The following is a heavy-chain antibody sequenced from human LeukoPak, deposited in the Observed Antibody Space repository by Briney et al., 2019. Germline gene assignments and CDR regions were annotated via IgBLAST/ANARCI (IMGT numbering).Heavy chain of an antibody. CDR2: IRSKIYGGTP. V-gene: IGHV3-49*04. CDR1: GFTFSNAW. J-gene: IGHJ4*02. CDR3: TRDQTPYY. Sequence: GGSLRLSCAASGFTFSNAWMNWVRRAPGKGLEWVGFIRSKIYGGTPEYAASVKGRFTISRDDSKGIAYLQMNSLKTEDTAVYYCTRDQTPYYWGQGTLVTVSS.